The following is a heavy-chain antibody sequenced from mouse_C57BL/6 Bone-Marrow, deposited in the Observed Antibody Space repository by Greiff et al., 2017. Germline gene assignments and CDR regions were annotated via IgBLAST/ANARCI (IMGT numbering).Heavy chain of an antibody. V-gene: IGHV1-81*01. D-gene: IGHD3-2*02. CDR3: ARWAAQATYAMDY. Sequence: VQLQESGAELARPGASVKLSCKASGYTFTSYGISWVKQRTGQGLEWIGEIYPRSGNTYYNEKFKGKATLTADKSSSTAYMELRSLTSEDSAVYFCARWAAQATYAMDYWGQGTSVTVSS. J-gene: IGHJ4*01. CDR2: IYPRSGNT. CDR1: GYTFTSYG.